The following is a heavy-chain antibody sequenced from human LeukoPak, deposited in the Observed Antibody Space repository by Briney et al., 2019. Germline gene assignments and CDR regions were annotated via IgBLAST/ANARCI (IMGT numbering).Heavy chain of an antibody. D-gene: IGHD4-23*01. CDR1: GGSIGSGDYY. CDR2: IYYSGTT. J-gene: IGHJ4*02. V-gene: IGHV4-61*08. Sequence: KPSQTLSLTCTVSGGSIGSGDYYWNWIRQPPGKGLEWIGYIYYSGTTNYNPSLKSRVTILVDTSKNQFSLKVSSVTAADTAVYYCARDRYSGNSGEFDYWGQGTLVTVSS. CDR3: ARDRYSGNSGEFDY.